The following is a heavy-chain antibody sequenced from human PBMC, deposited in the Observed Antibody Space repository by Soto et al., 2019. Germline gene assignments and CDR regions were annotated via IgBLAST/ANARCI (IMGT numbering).Heavy chain of an antibody. CDR1: GGSISSYY. CDR3: ARGGSSRYYYYYGMDV. J-gene: IGHJ6*02. Sequence: SETLSLTCTVSGGSISSYYWSWIRQPPGKGLEWIGYIYYSGSTNYNPSLKSRVTISVDTSKNQFSLKLSSVTAADTAVYYCARGGSSRYYYYYGMDVWGQGTTVTVSS. D-gene: IGHD6-6*01. V-gene: IGHV4-59*01. CDR2: IYYSGST.